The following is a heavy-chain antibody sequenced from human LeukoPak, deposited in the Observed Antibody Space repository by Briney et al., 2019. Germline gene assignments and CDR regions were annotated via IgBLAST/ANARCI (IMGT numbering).Heavy chain of an antibody. V-gene: IGHV1-2*06. D-gene: IGHD1-26*01. CDR1: GYTFTGYY. CDR2: INPNSGGT. J-gene: IGHJ5*02. CDR3: ARDYSGSSNWFDP. Sequence: ASVTVSCKASGYTFTGYYMHWVRQAPGQGLEWMGRINPNSGGTNYAQKFQGRVTMTRDTSISTAYMELSRLRSDDTAVYYCARDYSGSSNWFDPWGQGTLVTVSS.